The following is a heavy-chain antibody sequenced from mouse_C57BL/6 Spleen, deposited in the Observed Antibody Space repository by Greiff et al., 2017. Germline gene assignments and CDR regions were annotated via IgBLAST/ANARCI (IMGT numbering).Heavy chain of an antibody. CDR2: IYPSDSET. D-gene: IGHD1-2*01. CDR1: GYTFTSYW. V-gene: IGHV1-61*01. CDR3: ARESNGYYFDY. Sequence: QVQLQQPGAELVRPGSSVKLSCKASGYTFTSYWLDWVKQRPGQGLEWIGNIYPSDSETNYNQKFKDKATLTVDKSSSTAYMQLSSLTSEDSAVDYCARESNGYYFDYWGQGTTLTVSS. J-gene: IGHJ2*01.